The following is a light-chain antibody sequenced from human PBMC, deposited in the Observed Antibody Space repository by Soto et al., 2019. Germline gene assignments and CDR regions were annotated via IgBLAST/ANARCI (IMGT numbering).Light chain of an antibody. CDR3: NSYTSSSNLV. Sequence: QSALTQPASVSGSPGQSITISCTGTSSDVAAYNYVSWYQHHPGKAPKLMIYEVRNRPSGVSNRFPGSKSGNSASLTISGLHAEDEADYYCNSYTSSSNLVFGGGTKMTVL. V-gene: IGLV2-14*01. J-gene: IGLJ3*02. CDR1: SSDVAAYNY. CDR2: EVR.